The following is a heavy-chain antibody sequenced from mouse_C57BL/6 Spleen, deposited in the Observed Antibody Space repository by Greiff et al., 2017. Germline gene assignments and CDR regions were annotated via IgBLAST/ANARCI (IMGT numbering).Heavy chain of an antibody. Sequence: QVQLKQPGAELVKPGASVKLSCKASGYTFTSYWMHWVKQRPGQGLEWIGMIHPNSGSTNYNEKFKSKATLTVDKSSSTAYMQLSSLTSEDSAVYYCARYQLMSYAMDYWGQGTSVTVSS. D-gene: IGHD3-2*02. CDR1: GYTFTSYW. CDR2: IHPNSGST. CDR3: ARYQLMSYAMDY. J-gene: IGHJ4*01. V-gene: IGHV1-64*01.